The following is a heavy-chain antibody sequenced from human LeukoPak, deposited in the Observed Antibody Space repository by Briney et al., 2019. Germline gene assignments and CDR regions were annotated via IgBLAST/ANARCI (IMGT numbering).Heavy chain of an antibody. D-gene: IGHD6-13*01. CDR1: GGTFSSYT. V-gene: IGHV1-69*02. Sequence: ASVKVSCKASGGTFSSYTISWVRQAPGQGLDWMGRIIPILGIANYAQKFQGRVTITADKSTSTAYMELSSLRSEDTAVYYCATGRGIAAAGTTTLFDYWGQGTLVTVSS. CDR3: ATGRGIAAAGTTTLFDY. CDR2: IIPILGIA. J-gene: IGHJ4*02.